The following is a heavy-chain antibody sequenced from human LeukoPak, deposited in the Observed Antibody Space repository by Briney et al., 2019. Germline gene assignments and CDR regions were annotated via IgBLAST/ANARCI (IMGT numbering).Heavy chain of an antibody. J-gene: IGHJ4*02. D-gene: IGHD6-19*01. CDR3: AKESRGWYFDY. V-gene: IGHV1-2*02. Sequence: ASVKVSCKTSGYTFTGYFIHWVRQAPGQGLEWMGWINPDSGGTNFAQKFQGRVTVSRDTSFSTAYMELSRLRSDDTAVYYCAKESRGWYFDYWGQGTLVTVSS. CDR1: GYTFTGYF. CDR2: INPDSGGT.